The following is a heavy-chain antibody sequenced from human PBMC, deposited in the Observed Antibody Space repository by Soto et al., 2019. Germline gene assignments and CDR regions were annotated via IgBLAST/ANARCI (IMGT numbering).Heavy chain of an antibody. D-gene: IGHD6-6*01. V-gene: IGHV3-49*03. CDR3: TSEQLVVSTYYYYGMDV. CDR2: IRRKAYGGTT. J-gene: IGHJ6*02. Sequence: GGSLRLSCTASGFTFGDYAMSWFRQAPGKGLEWVGFIRRKAYGGTTEYAASVKGRFTISRDDSKSIAYLQMNSLKTEDTAVYYCTSEQLVVSTYYYYGMDVWGQGTTVTVSS. CDR1: GFTFGDYA.